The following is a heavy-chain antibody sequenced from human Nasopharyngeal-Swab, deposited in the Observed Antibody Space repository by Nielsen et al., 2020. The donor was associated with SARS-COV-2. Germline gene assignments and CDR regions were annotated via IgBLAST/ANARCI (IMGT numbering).Heavy chain of an antibody. D-gene: IGHD3-3*01. CDR2: ISSIISYI. V-gene: IGHV3-21*01. CDR3: ARDGLDYDFWSAYFMDV. CDR1: GFTFNNYN. J-gene: IGHJ6*02. Sequence: GESLKLSCAASGFTFNNYNFNWVRQAPGKGLDWFSSISSIISYIYYADSVKGRFTISRDNAKNSLYLQMNSLRAEDTAVYYCARDGLDYDFWSAYFMDVWGQGTTVTVSS.